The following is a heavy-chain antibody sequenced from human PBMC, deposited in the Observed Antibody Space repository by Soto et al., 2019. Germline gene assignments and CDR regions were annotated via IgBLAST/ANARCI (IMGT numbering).Heavy chain of an antibody. V-gene: IGHV4-59*08. D-gene: IGHD3-22*01. CDR3: ARHSYYYDSSGYFFFYYYYYGMDV. J-gene: IGHJ6*02. CDR2: IYYSGST. Sequence: SETLSLTCTVSGGSISSYYWSWIRQPXGKGLEWIGYIYYSGSTNYNPSLKSRVTISVDTSKNQFSLKLSSVTAADTAVYYCARHSYYYDSSGYFFFYYYYYGMDVWGQGATVTVSS. CDR1: GGSISSYY.